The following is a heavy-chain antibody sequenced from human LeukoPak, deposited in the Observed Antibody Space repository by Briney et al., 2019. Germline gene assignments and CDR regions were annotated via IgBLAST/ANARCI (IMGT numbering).Heavy chain of an antibody. Sequence: KTSETLSLTCTVSGGSISSYYWSWIRQPPGKGLEWIGYISYSGSTNYNPSLKSRVTVSLDTSKNQFSLKLSSVTAADTAVYYCARGGPYYYDSSAFDIWGRGTMVTVSS. CDR2: ISYSGST. CDR3: ARGGPYYYDSSAFDI. V-gene: IGHV4-59*01. J-gene: IGHJ3*02. D-gene: IGHD3-22*01. CDR1: GGSISSYY.